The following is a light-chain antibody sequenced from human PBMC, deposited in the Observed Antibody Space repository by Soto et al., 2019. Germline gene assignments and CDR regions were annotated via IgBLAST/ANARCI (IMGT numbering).Light chain of an antibody. Sequence: EIMMTQSPATLSVSPGERATLSCRASQSISSNLAWYQHKTGQAPRLLIYGASTRATGIPARFSGSGSGTEFTLTINSLQPEDFAVYYCQQYDKWPPWTFGEGTKVEIK. CDR1: QSISSN. V-gene: IGKV3-15*01. CDR2: GAS. J-gene: IGKJ1*01. CDR3: QQYDKWPPWT.